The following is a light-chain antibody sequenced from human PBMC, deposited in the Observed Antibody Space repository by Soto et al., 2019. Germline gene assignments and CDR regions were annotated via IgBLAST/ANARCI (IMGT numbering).Light chain of an antibody. CDR3: SSYTSSSLVV. J-gene: IGLJ2*01. CDR2: EVT. CDR1: SSDVGGYNY. Sequence: QSALTQPASVSGSPGQSITISCTGTSSDVGGYNYVSWYQHHPGKAPKLIIYEVTNRPSGVSDRFSGSKSGNTASLTISGFQAEDEADYHCSSYTSSSLVVFGGGTKLTVL. V-gene: IGLV2-14*01.